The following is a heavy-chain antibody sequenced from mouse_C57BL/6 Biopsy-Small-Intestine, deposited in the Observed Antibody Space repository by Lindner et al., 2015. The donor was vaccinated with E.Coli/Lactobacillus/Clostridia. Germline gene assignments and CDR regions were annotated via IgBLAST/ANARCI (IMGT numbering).Heavy chain of an antibody. CDR3: ARALGLGYFDY. J-gene: IGHJ2*01. CDR2: IYPGDGDT. V-gene: IGHV1-82*01. CDR1: GYAFSSSW. D-gene: IGHD4-1*01. Sequence: VQLQESGPELVKPGASVKISCKAPGYAFSSSWMNWVKQRPGKGLEWIGRIYPGDGDTNYNGKFRGKATLTADKSSSTAYMQLSSLTSEDSAVYFCARALGLGYFDYWGQGTTLTVSS.